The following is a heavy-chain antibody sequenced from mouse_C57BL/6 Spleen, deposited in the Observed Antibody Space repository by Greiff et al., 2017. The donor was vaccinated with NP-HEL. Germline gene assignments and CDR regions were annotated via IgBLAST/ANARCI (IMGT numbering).Heavy chain of an antibody. CDR3: TTPYYSNYYFDY. CDR1: GFNIKDDY. CDR2: IDPENGDT. V-gene: IGHV14-4*01. D-gene: IGHD2-5*01. J-gene: IGHJ2*01. Sequence: EVQLQESGAELVRPGASVKLSCTASGFNIKDDYMHWVKQRPEQGLEWIGWIDPENGDTEYASKFQGKATITADTSSNTAYLQLSSLTSEDTAVYYCTTPYYSNYYFDYWGQGTTLTVSS.